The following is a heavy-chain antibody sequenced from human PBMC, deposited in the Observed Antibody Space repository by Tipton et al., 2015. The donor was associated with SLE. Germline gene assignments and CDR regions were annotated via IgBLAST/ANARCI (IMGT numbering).Heavy chain of an antibody. Sequence: SLRLSCTASGFSFGDYPLSWVRQAPGKGLEWVSSISSSSSYIYYADSVKGRFTISRDNAKNSLYLQMNSLRAEDTAVYYCARDGAGSYVDYWGQGTLVTVSS. D-gene: IGHD3-10*01. CDR1: GFSFGDYP. CDR3: ARDGAGSYVDY. J-gene: IGHJ4*02. CDR2: ISSSSSYI. V-gene: IGHV3-21*01.